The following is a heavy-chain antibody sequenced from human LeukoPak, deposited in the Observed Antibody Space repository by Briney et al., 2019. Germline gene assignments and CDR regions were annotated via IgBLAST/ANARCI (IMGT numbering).Heavy chain of an antibody. Sequence: GGSPRLSCAASGFTFSSYAMHWVRQAPGKGLEWVAVISYDGSNKYYADSVKGRFTISRDNSKNTLYLQMNSLRAEDTAVYYCARDPYYDSSGYHNYFDYWGQGTLVTVSS. V-gene: IGHV3-30*04. CDR2: ISYDGSNK. CDR1: GFTFSSYA. D-gene: IGHD3-22*01. CDR3: ARDPYYDSSGYHNYFDY. J-gene: IGHJ4*02.